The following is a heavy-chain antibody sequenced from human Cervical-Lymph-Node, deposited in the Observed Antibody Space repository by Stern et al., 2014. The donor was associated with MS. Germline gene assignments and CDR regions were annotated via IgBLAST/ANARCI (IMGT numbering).Heavy chain of an antibody. CDR3: ARTCFSSNCYFDF. CDR2: INAGNGNT. J-gene: IGHJ4*02. D-gene: IGHD2-2*01. Sequence: VQLVQSGAEVKKPGASVKVSCKASGYTFTTYSMHWVRQAPGQRLEWMGWINAGNGNTKYSQKFQGRVTITRDTSASTAYLELSSLRSEDTAIYYCARTCFSSNCYFDFWGQGTVVTVSS. V-gene: IGHV1-3*01. CDR1: GYTFTTYS.